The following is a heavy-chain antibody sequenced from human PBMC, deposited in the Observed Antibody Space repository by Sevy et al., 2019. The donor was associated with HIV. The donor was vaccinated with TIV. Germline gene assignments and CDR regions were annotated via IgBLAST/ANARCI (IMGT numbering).Heavy chain of an antibody. CDR3: TTGSVAYCGADCLDY. CDR1: GFTFSNAW. D-gene: IGHD2-21*01. J-gene: IGHJ4*02. V-gene: IGHV3-15*01. CDR2: IISKTDGGTT. Sequence: GGSLRLSCAASGFTFSNAWMSWVRQAPGKGLEWVGRIISKTDGGTTDYAAPGKGRFTISRDDSKNTLYLQMNSLKTEDTALYYCTTGSVAYCGADCLDYWGQGTLVTVSS.